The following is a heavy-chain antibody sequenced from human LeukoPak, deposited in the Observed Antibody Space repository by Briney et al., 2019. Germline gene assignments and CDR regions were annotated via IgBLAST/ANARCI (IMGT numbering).Heavy chain of an antibody. CDR2: ITYSGGDT. Sequence: PGGSLRLSCAASGFTFSDYTMSWVRQAPGKGLEWVSTITYSGGDTYFADSVKGRFTISRDNSKNTLHLQINSLRAEDTAIYYCARERSGYYIFDQWGQGTLVTVSS. CDR3: ARERSGYYIFDQ. D-gene: IGHD3-3*01. CDR1: GFTFSDYT. J-gene: IGHJ4*02. V-gene: IGHV3-23*01.